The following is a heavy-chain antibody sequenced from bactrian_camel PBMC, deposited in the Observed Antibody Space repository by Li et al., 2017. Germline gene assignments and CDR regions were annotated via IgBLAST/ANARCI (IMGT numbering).Heavy chain of an antibody. CDR2: IDRDGTT. J-gene: IGHJ4*01. CDR1: GHTDSIDSLIT. Sequence: HVQLVESGGGSVQAGGSLRLSCVASGHTDSIDSLITMGWLRQAPGKEREGVAVIDRDGTTAYAGSVKDRFTVSEDRAENTLYLQMNALKPEDTAMYYCAADRRYGIRKVLASTVLSFPDSGQGTQVTVS. D-gene: IGHD6*01. CDR3: AADRRYGIRKVLASTVLSFPD. V-gene: IGHV3S53*01.